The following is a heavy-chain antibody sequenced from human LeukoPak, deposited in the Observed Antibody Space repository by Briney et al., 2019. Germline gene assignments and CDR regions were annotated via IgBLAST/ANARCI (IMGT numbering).Heavy chain of an antibody. D-gene: IGHD5-18*01. J-gene: IGHJ4*02. Sequence: SETLSLTCAVSGGSISSGGYSWSWIRQPPGKGLEWIGYIYHSGSTYYNPSLKSRVTISVDRPKNQFSLKLSSVTAADTAVYYCARVVTQYYFDYWGQGTLVTVSS. CDR2: IYHSGST. CDR3: ARVVTQYYFDY. V-gene: IGHV4-30-2*01. CDR1: GGSISSGGYS.